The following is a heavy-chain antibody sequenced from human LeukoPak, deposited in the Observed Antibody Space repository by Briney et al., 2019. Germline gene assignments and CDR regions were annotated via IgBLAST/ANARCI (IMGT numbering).Heavy chain of an antibody. J-gene: IGHJ5*02. CDR1: GYTFTGYY. D-gene: IGHD1-26*01. CDR2: INPNSGGT. V-gene: IGHV1-2*02. Sequence: ASVKVSCKASGYTFTGYYMHWVRQAPGQGLEWMGWINPNSGGTNYAQKLQGRVTMTTDTSTSTAYMELRSLRSDDTAVYYCARWAGAAGNWFDPWGQGTLVTVSS. CDR3: ARWAGAAGNWFDP.